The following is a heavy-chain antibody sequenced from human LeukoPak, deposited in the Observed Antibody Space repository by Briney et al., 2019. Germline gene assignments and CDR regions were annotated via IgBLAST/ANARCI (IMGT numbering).Heavy chain of an antibody. V-gene: IGHV3-23*01. CDR2: ISGGGGST. D-gene: IGHD2-21*02. Sequence: PGGSLRLSCAVSGFNFGDYAVSWVRQAPGKGLGWVSTISGGGGSTYYADSVKGRSTISKDNSNNRLHLQMNNLGAEDTAVYYCAKTRDWYLDYWGRGTLVIVSS. J-gene: IGHJ4*02. CDR3: AKTRDWYLDY. CDR1: GFNFGDYA.